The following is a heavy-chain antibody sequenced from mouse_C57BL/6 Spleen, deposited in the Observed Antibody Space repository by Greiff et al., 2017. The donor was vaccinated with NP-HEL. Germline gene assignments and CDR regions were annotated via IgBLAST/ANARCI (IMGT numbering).Heavy chain of an antibody. CDR3: ARETGSFDY. Sequence: VQRVESGAELARPGASVKMSCKASGYTFTSYTMHWVKQRPGQGLEWIGYINPSSGYTKYNQKFKDKATLTADKSSSTAYMQLSSLTSEDSAVYYCARETGSFDYWGQGTTLTVSS. J-gene: IGHJ2*01. CDR1: GYTFTSYT. D-gene: IGHD4-1*01. CDR2: INPSSGYT. V-gene: IGHV1-4*01.